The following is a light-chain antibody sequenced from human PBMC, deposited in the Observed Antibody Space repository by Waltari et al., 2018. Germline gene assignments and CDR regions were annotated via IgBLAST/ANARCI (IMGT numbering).Light chain of an antibody. CDR1: QSISSKFNYKSY. V-gene: IGKV4-1*01. Sequence: DIVMTQSPDSLAVSLGETATINCKSNQSISSKFNYKSYLAWFQQKPGQPPRLLIYWASTRESGVPGRFSGSGSGTDSTLTISDLQAEDAALYYCQQFYDSQLTFGGGTKVEI. CDR3: QQFYDSQLT. CDR2: WAS. J-gene: IGKJ4*01.